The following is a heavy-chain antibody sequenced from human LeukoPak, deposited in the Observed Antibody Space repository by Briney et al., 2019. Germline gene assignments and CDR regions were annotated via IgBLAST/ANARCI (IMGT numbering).Heavy chain of an antibody. CDR1: GGTFSSYA. Sequence: GASVKVSCKASGGTFSSYAISWVRQAPGQGLEWMGRIIPILGIANYAQKFQGRVTITADKSTSTAYMELSSLRSEDTAVYYCASGYCSSTSCLYYFDYWGQGTLVTVSS. CDR2: IIPILGIA. J-gene: IGHJ4*02. V-gene: IGHV1-69*04. D-gene: IGHD2-2*01. CDR3: ASGYCSSTSCLYYFDY.